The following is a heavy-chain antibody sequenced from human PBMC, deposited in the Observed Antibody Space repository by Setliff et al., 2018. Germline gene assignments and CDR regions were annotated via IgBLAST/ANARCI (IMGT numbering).Heavy chain of an antibody. CDR2: VSGGCTVK. D-gene: IGHD2-15*01. V-gene: IGHV3-23*01. J-gene: IGHJ4*02. Sequence: PGGSLRLSCEGSGFSFTDYSMNWVRQAPGKRLEWVSGVSGGCTVKYYADSVKGRFTISRDNSKNTVYLQMNSLRAEDTAVYYCAKGGALLYYFDFWGQGTLVTVSS. CDR1: GFSFTDYS. CDR3: AKGGALLYYFDF.